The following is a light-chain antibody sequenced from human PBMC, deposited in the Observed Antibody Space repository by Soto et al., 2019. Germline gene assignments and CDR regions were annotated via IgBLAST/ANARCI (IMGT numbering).Light chain of an antibody. CDR2: GAA. Sequence: EIVLTQSPGTLSLSPGERATLSCRASQHVDSSYLAWYQHKPGQAPRLLIYGAATRATGIPDRFRGSGSGTDFTLTITRLEPEDFAVYYCQQYCSSPPRTFGQGTKVEI. V-gene: IGKV3-20*01. CDR3: QQYCSSPPRT. CDR1: QHVDSSY. J-gene: IGKJ1*01.